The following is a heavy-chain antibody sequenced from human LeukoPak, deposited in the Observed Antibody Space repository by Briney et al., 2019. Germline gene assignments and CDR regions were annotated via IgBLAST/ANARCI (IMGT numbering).Heavy chain of an antibody. V-gene: IGHV3-64D*06. Sequence: GGSLRLSCSASGFTFSAFSMHWRRQAPGKGPEYVSAIGGNGDTTYYADSVRGRFTTSRDNSKNILYLQMSSLRDGDTAVYYCAKAGGYCTTCLDFWGQGTLVTVSS. CDR3: AKAGGYCTTCLDF. CDR2: IGGNGDTT. CDR1: GFTFSAFS. D-gene: IGHD2-8*01. J-gene: IGHJ4*02.